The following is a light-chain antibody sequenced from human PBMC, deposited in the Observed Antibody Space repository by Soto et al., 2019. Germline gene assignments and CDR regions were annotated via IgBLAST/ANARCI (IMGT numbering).Light chain of an antibody. Sequence: EIVMTQSPATLSVSPGERATLSCRASQSVSSNLAWYQQKPGQAPRLLIYGASSRATGIPDGFTGSGSGTDFTLTISRLEPEDFAVYYCHQYGSSPPTFGQGTKVDI. V-gene: IGKV3-20*01. J-gene: IGKJ1*01. CDR2: GAS. CDR3: HQYGSSPPT. CDR1: QSVSSN.